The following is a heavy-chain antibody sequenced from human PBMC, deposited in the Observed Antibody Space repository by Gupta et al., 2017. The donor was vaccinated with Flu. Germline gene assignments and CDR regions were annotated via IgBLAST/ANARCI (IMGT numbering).Heavy chain of an antibody. Sequence: TFSGVALSWVRQAPGQGLEWMGAIIAASVTTSYAQSCQDRITPSADESANIVYMELRSRRFEDTAIYYCARLTGFTDSWGQGTLVTVSS. V-gene: IGHV1-69*01. CDR2: IIAASVTT. D-gene: IGHD1-1*01. CDR1: TFSGVA. CDR3: ARLTGFTDS. J-gene: IGHJ5*02.